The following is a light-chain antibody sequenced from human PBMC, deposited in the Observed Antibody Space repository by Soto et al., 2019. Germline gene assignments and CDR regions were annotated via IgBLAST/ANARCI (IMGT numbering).Light chain of an antibody. CDR2: DVT. Sequence: QSALTQPRSVSGSPGQSVTISCTGTSSDVGAYNSVSWYKQYPGKAPKVVIYDVTNRPSGVPDRFSGSKSGNTASLTISGLQAEDEADYYCCSYAGSNTPYVFGTGTKLTVL. CDR3: CSYAGSNTPYV. V-gene: IGLV2-11*01. J-gene: IGLJ1*01. CDR1: SSDVGAYNS.